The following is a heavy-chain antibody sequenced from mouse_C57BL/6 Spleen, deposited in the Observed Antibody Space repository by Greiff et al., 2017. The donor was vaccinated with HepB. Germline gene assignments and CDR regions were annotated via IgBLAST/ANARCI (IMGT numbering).Heavy chain of an antibody. CDR3: AREGAVVAPGAMDY. CDR2: ISYSGST. V-gene: IGHV3-1*01. J-gene: IGHJ4*01. CDR1: GYSITSGYD. D-gene: IGHD1-1*01. Sequence: EVKLVESGPGMVKPSQSLSLTCTVTGYSITSGYDWHWIRHFPGNKLEWMGYISYSGSTNYNPSLKSRISITHDTSKNHFFLKLNSVTTEDTATYYCAREGAVVAPGAMDYWGQGTSVTVSS.